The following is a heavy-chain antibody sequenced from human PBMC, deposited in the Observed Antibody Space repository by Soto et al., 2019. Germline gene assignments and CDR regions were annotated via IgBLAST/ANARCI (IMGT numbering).Heavy chain of an antibody. CDR3: TRDTSRDSGARGWFDP. CDR2: ISSNSAYI. CDR1: GFTFRSFT. D-gene: IGHD6-25*01. J-gene: IGHJ5*02. V-gene: IGHV3-21*01. Sequence: GGSLRLSCAASGFTFRSFTMNWVRQAPGKGLEWVSTISSNSAYIYYTDALRGRFTISRDNAKNSLHLQMNSLRAEDTAVYYCTRDTSRDSGARGWFDPWGQGTLVTVSS.